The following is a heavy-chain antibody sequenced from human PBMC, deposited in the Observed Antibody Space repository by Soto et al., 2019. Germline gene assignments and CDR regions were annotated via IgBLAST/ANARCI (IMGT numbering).Heavy chain of an antibody. CDR3: ARPDIVVVIGGGYYMDV. V-gene: IGHV4-34*01. CDR1: GGSFSGYY. D-gene: IGHD2-2*01. CDR2: INHSGST. Sequence: SETLSLTCAVYGGSFSGYYWSWIRQPPGKGLGWIGEINHSGSTNYNPSLKSRVTISVDTSKNQFSLKLSSVTAADTAVYYCARPDIVVVIGGGYYMDVWGKGTTVTVSS. J-gene: IGHJ6*03.